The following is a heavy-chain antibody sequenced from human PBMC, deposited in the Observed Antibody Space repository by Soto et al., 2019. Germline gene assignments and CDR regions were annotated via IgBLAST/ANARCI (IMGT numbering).Heavy chain of an antibody. D-gene: IGHD2-2*01. V-gene: IGHV1-69*01. Sequence: QVQLVQSGAEVKKPGSSVKVSCKASGGTFSSYAISWVRQAPGQGLEWIGGIIPIFGTANYAQKFQGRVTITADESTSTAYMELSSLRSEDTAVYYCAGEGYCSSTSCYPGGMDVWGQGTTVTVSS. CDR3: AGEGYCSSTSCYPGGMDV. CDR1: GGTFSSYA. CDR2: IIPIFGTA. J-gene: IGHJ6*02.